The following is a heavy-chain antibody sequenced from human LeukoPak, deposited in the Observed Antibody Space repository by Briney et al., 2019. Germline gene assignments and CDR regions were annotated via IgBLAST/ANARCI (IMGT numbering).Heavy chain of an antibody. Sequence: ASVKVSCKASGYTFTSYYMHWVRHAPGQGLEWMGVINPSGGSTSYEQKFQGRVTMTRDTSTSTVYMELSSLRSEDTAVYYCASLPYYYGSGSYYKAQDYWGQGTLVTVSS. J-gene: IGHJ4*02. D-gene: IGHD3-10*01. CDR3: ASLPYYYGSGSYYKAQDY. CDR1: GYTFTSYY. CDR2: INPSGGST. V-gene: IGHV1-46*03.